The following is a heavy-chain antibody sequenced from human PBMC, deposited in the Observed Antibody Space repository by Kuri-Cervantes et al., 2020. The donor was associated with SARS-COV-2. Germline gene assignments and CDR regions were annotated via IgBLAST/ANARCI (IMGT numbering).Heavy chain of an antibody. D-gene: IGHD3-16*02. Sequence: GESLKIXCAASGFTFSNAWMNWVRQAPGKGLVWVSRINSDGSSTIYADSVKGRFTISRDNAXNTLYLQMNSLRAEDTAVXYCARDGGYRTSSSFDYWGQGTLVTVSS. V-gene: IGHV3-74*01. CDR3: ARDGGYRTSSSFDY. CDR2: INSDGSST. CDR1: GFTFSNAW. J-gene: IGHJ4*02.